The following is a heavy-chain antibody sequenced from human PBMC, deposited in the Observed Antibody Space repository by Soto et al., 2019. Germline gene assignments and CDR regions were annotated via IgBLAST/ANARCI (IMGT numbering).Heavy chain of an antibody. CDR1: GFTFDDYA. V-gene: IGHV3-9*01. CDR2: LTWNGEVL. Sequence: PWGSLRLSCVASGFTFDDYAIHWVRQTSGKGLEWVSGLTWNGEVLGYADSVKGRFTISRDNAKNSLYLEMNSLRPEDTALYYCVKDSESSGYLTHLDCWGQGTLVTVSS. J-gene: IGHJ4*02. D-gene: IGHD3-22*01. CDR3: VKDSESSGYLTHLDC.